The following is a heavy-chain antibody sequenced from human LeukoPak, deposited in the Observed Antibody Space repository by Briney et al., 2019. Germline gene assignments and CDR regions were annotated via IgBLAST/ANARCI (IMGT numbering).Heavy chain of an antibody. V-gene: IGHV7-4-1*02. CDR1: GYTFTNYA. CDR3: ARDPNHYYDSSGYYGDY. D-gene: IGHD3-22*01. CDR2: INTKTGNP. J-gene: IGHJ4*02. Sequence: ASVKVSCKASGYTFTNYAMNWVRQAPGQGLEWMGWINTKTGNPTYAQGFTGRFAFSLDTSVSTAYLQISSLKAEDTAVYYCARDPNHYYDSSGYYGDYWGQGTLVTVSS.